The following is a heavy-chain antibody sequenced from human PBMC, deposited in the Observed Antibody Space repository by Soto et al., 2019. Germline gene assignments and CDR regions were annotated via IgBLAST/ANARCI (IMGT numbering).Heavy chain of an antibody. CDR1: GYTFTSYA. Sequence: QVQLVQSGAEVKKPGASVKVSCKASGYTFTSYAMHWVRQAPGQRLEWMGWINAGNGNTKYSQKFQGRVTITRDTSASTAYMELSSLRSEDTAVYYCARSPAGRVVPADNWFDPWGQGTLVTVSS. CDR3: ARSPAGRVVPADNWFDP. D-gene: IGHD2-2*01. CDR2: INAGNGNT. J-gene: IGHJ5*02. V-gene: IGHV1-3*01.